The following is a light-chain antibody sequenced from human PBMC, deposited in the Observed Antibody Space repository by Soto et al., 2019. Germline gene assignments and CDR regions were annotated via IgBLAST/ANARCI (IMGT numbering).Light chain of an antibody. CDR2: KAS. Sequence: DIQMTQSPSTLSASVGDRVTITCRASQSISSWLAWYQQKPGKAPKLLIYKASSSESGVPSRFSGSGSGTEFTLTISSLQPDDFVSYYCQQYNSYPWTFGQGTKVEIK. V-gene: IGKV1-5*03. CDR1: QSISSW. J-gene: IGKJ1*01. CDR3: QQYNSYPWT.